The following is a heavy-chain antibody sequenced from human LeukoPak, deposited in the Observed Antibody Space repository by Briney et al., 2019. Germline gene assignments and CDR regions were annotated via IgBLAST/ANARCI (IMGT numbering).Heavy chain of an antibody. Sequence: SETLSLTCTVSGGSVNRYYWSWVRQPPGEGLEWIAYIYSNGDANYNSSLKTRATISIDTSKNQFSLRLNSVTAADTAVYFCARFSMYYDSSVHYLDYWGQGTLVTVSS. CDR1: GGSVNRYY. V-gene: IGHV4-59*08. CDR2: IYSNGDA. J-gene: IGHJ4*02. CDR3: ARFSMYYDSSVHYLDY. D-gene: IGHD3-22*01.